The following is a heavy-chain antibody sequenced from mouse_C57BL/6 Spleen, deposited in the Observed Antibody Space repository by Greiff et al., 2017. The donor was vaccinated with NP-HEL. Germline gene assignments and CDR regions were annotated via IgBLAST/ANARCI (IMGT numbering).Heavy chain of an antibody. CDR1: GFNIKDDY. J-gene: IGHJ2*01. D-gene: IGHD1-1*01. V-gene: IGHV14-4*01. CDR2: IDPENGDT. CDR3: TTYGSYYFDY. Sequence: EVQLQQSGAELVRPGASVKLSCTASGFNIKDDYMHWVKQRPEQGLEWIGWIDPENGDTEYASKFQGKATITADTSSNTAYLQLSSLTSEDTAVYYCTTYGSYYFDYWGQGTTLTVSS.